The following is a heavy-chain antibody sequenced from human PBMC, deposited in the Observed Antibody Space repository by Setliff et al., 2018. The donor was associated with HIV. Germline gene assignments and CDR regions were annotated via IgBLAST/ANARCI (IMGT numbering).Heavy chain of an antibody. CDR2: IYHSGST. J-gene: IGHJ4*02. CDR1: GYSISTIEW. Sequence: SETLSLTCAVSGYSISTIEWWGWIRQPPGKGLEWIGYIYHSGSTNYNPSLKSRVTISVDTSKNQFSLRLSSVTAADTAVYYCARVPRQLLKGAAAYFDYWGQGILVTVPQ. D-gene: IGHD5-18*01. V-gene: IGHV4-28*03. CDR3: ARVPRQLLKGAAAYFDY.